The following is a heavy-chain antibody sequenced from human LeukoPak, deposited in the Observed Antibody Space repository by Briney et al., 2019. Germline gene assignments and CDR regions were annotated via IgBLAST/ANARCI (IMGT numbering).Heavy chain of an antibody. Sequence: PSETLSLTRTVSGGSISSGSYYWSWIRLPPGKGLEWIGSIYYSGSTYYNPSLKSRVTISVDTSKNQFSLKLTSVTAADTAEYYCARGRGYSYGQNWFDPRGQGTLVTVSS. D-gene: IGHD5-18*01. V-gene: IGHV4-39*01. CDR1: GGSISSGSYY. CDR3: ARGRGYSYGQNWFDP. CDR2: IYYSGST. J-gene: IGHJ5*02.